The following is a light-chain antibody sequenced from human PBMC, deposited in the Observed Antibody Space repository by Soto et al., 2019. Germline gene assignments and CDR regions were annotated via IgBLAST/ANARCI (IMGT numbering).Light chain of an antibody. J-gene: IGLJ3*02. CDR3: AAWDDSLNGL. CDR2: NNN. Sequence: QSVLTQPPSASGTPGQRVTISCSGSSSNIGSNTVNWYQQVPGTAPKLLIYNNNQRPSGVPDRFSGSKSGTSASLAISGLQSEDEADYYCAAWDDSLNGLFGGGTKVTVL. CDR1: SSNIGSNT. V-gene: IGLV1-44*01.